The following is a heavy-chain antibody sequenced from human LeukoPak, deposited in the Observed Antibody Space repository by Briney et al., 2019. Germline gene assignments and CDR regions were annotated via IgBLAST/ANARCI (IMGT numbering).Heavy chain of an antibody. CDR1: GYTFSGYY. CDR3: ARVGRAFTARSSFFDY. D-gene: IGHD6-6*01. V-gene: IGHV1-2*02. J-gene: IGHJ4*02. CDR2: INPNSGGT. Sequence: ASVKVSCKASGYTFSGYYMHWVRQAPGRGLEWMGWINPNSGGTNYAQKFQGRVTMTRDTSISTAYMELIRLRSADTAVYYCARVGRAFTARSSFFDYWGQGTLVTVSS.